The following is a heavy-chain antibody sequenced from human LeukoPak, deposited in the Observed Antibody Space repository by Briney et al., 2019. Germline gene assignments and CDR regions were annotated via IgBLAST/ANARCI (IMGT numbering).Heavy chain of an antibody. J-gene: IGHJ4*02. CDR2: MNPNSGST. CDR1: GYTFTSYD. D-gene: IGHD2-15*01. V-gene: IGHV1-8*01. CDR3: ARVRRSCSGGSCYSFNY. Sequence: ASVKVSCKASGYTFTSYDINWVRQATGQGLEWMGWMNPNSGSTGYAQKFQGRVTMTRNTSISTAYMELSSLRSEDTAVYYCARVRRSCSGGSCYSFNYWGQGTLVTVSS.